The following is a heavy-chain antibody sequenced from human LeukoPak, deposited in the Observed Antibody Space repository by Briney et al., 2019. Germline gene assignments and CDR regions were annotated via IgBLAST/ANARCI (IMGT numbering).Heavy chain of an antibody. J-gene: IGHJ6*02. CDR3: TGVLSGRSCLMDV. CDR1: GFSLSAYW. V-gene: IGHV3-74*01. Sequence: AGGSLRLSCVVSGFSLSAYWMHWVRQVPGKGLVWVSRISPEGSGTTYGDSVKGRFTISRDSAKNTLYLQMNSLRAEDAAVYYCTGVLSGRSCLMDVWGRGTTVTVSS. CDR2: ISPEGSGT. D-gene: IGHD5/OR15-5a*01.